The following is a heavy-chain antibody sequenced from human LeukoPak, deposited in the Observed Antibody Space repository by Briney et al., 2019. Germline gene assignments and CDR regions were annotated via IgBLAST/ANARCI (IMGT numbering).Heavy chain of an antibody. V-gene: IGHV3-11*04. Sequence: GGSLRLSCAASGFTFSDYYMSWIRQAPGKGLEWVSYISSSSSTIYYADSVKGRFTISRDNAKNSLYLQMNSLRDEDMAVYYCARDQRDYSSSPRSDWFDYWGQGTLVTVSS. CDR1: GFTFSDYY. CDR3: ARDQRDYSSSPRSDWFDY. D-gene: IGHD6-6*01. CDR2: ISSSSSTI. J-gene: IGHJ4*02.